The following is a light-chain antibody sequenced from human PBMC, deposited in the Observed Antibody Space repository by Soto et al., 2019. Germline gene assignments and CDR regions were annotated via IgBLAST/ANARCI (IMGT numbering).Light chain of an antibody. CDR1: QSVTSSY. CDR3: QQYNSYSPT. V-gene: IGKV3-20*01. J-gene: IGKJ1*01. CDR2: GAS. Sequence: EIVLTQSPGTLSLSPGERATLSCRASQSVTSSYLAWYQQKPGQAPRLLIYGASTRPTGIPNRFSGSGSGTDFPLTISRLEPEDFATYYCQQYNSYSPTFGQGTRVEIK.